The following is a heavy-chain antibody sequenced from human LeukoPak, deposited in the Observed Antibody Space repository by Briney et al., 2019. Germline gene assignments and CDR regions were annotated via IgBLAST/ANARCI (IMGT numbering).Heavy chain of an antibody. D-gene: IGHD3-10*01. CDR3: AREGDAGVTWFDT. CDR1: GGTFSSYA. CDR2: IIPIFGTA. V-gene: IGHV1-69*06. J-gene: IGHJ5*02. Sequence: SVKVSCKASGGTFSSYAISWVRQAPGQGLEWMGGIIPIFGTANYAQKFQGRVTITADKAPSTTYMEWSRLRSEDTAVYYSAREGDAGVTWFDTWGQGTLVTVSS.